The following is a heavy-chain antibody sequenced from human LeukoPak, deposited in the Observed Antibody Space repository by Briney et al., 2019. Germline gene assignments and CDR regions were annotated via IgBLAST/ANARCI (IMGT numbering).Heavy chain of an antibody. Sequence: GASVKVSCKASGYTFTSYDFNWVRQATGQGLEWMGWMSPNSGNTGYAQKFQGRVTMTRNTSMSTAYMELSSLRSEDTAVYYCARGSPNWGYDYWGQGTLVTVSS. J-gene: IGHJ4*02. D-gene: IGHD7-27*01. CDR1: GYTFTSYD. V-gene: IGHV1-8*01. CDR2: MSPNSGNT. CDR3: ARGSPNWGYDY.